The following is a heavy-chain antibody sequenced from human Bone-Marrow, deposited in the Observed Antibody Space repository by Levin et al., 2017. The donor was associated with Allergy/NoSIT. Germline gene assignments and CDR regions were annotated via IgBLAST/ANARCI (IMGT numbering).Heavy chain of an antibody. J-gene: IGHJ4*02. CDR3: ASYYESSGFYL. Sequence: SQTLSLTCAVYGGSFSGYFWGWLRQPPRKGLEWIGEINDYGSINYNPSLKSRVSMSLDTSKNQFSLNLSSVTAADTAVYYCASYYESSGFYLWGQGTLVAVSS. CDR2: INDYGSI. CDR1: GGSFSGYF. V-gene: IGHV4-34*01. D-gene: IGHD3-22*01.